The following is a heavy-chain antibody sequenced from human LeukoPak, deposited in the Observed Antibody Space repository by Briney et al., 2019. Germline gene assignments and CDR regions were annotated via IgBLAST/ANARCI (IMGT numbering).Heavy chain of an antibody. CDR1: GFTVTDNY. Sequence: PGGSLRLSCAASGFTVTDNYMSWVRQAPGKGLEWVSVIYSGGSTYYADSVGGRFTVSRDNSKNTVYLQMNSLRADDTAVYYCARYRDGFDIWGQGTMVTVSS. CDR3: ARYRDGFDI. CDR2: IYSGGST. V-gene: IGHV3-53*01. D-gene: IGHD3-16*02. J-gene: IGHJ3*02.